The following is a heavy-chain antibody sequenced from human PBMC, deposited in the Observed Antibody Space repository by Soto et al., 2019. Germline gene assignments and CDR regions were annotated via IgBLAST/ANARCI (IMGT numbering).Heavy chain of an antibody. Sequence: EVQLLESGGGLVQPGGSLRLSCAAAGFTFSNYALTWVRQSPGKGLEWVSTFSGSGGSTYYADSVRGRFTISRDNSKNTLFLQRNSLRVEDTAIYYCARDETGDKCPCLDGWGQGTTVSVSS. J-gene: IGHJ6*02. V-gene: IGHV3-23*01. CDR1: GFTFSNYA. CDR3: ARDETGDKCPCLDG. CDR2: FSGSGGST.